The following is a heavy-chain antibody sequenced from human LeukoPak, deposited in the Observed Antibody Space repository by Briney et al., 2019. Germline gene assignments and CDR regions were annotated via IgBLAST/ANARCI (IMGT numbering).Heavy chain of an antibody. CDR3: AKDQVRVAVAGTIDY. V-gene: IGHV3-30*02. D-gene: IGHD6-19*01. Sequence: PGGSLRLSCAASGFTFSSYGMHWVRQAPGKGLEWVAFIRYDGSNKYYADSVKGRFTISRDNSKNTLYLQMNSLRAEDTAVYYCAKDQVRVAVAGTIDYWGQGTLVTVSS. J-gene: IGHJ4*02. CDR1: GFTFSSYG. CDR2: IRYDGSNK.